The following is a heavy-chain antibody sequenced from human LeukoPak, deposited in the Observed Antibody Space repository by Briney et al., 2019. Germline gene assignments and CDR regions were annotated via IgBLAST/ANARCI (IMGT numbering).Heavy chain of an antibody. CDR3: ARHDTRGGAYDI. J-gene: IGHJ3*02. CDR1: GASISSYY. Sequence: SETLSLTCTVSGASISSYYWSWIRQPPGKVPEYIGYIHYSGITNYNPSLKSRVTISVDTSKNQFSLRLSSVTAADTAVYYCARHDTRGGAYDIWGQGTMVTVSS. CDR2: IHYSGIT. D-gene: IGHD3-10*01. V-gene: IGHV4-59*08.